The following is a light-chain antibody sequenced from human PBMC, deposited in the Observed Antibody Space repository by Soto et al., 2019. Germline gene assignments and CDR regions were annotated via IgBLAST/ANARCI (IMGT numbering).Light chain of an antibody. V-gene: IGLV2-11*01. CDR2: DVT. Sequence: QSVLTQPRSMSGSPGQSVTIPCTGTTGDVGGYNFVSWYQHHPGKAPKLMIYDVTKRPSGVPDRFSGSKSDNTASLTISGRQAEDEADYYCCSYAGGYTLVFGGGTKLTVL. CDR1: TGDVGGYNF. CDR3: CSYAGGYTLV. J-gene: IGLJ3*02.